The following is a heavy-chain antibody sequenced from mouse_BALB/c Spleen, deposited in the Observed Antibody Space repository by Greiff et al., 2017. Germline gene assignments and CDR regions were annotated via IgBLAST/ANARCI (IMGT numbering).Heavy chain of an antibody. J-gene: IGHJ3*01. CDR2: ISYDGSN. V-gene: IGHV3-6*02. D-gene: IGHD4-1*02. CDR1: GYSITSGYY. CDR3: ARDQLGLSWFAY. Sequence: EVQLQESGPGLVKPSQSLSLTCSVTGYSITSGYYWYWIRQFPGNKLEWMGYISYDGSNNYNPSLKNRITITRDTSKNQFFLKLNSVTTEDTATYYCARDQLGLSWFAYWGQGTLVTVSA.